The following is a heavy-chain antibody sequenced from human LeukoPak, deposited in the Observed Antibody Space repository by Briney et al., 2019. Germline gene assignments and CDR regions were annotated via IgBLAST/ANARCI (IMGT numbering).Heavy chain of an antibody. D-gene: IGHD5-18*01. J-gene: IGHJ4*02. CDR2: ISSSGSTI. V-gene: IGHV3-11*04. CDR1: GFTFSDYY. CDR3: ARDRGYSYGYPVAGH. Sequence: PGGSLRLSCAASGFTFSDYYMSWIRQAPGKGLEWVSYISSSGSTIYYADSMKGRFTISRDNAKNSLYLQMNSLRAEDTAVYYCARDRGYSYGYPVAGHWGQGTLVTVSS.